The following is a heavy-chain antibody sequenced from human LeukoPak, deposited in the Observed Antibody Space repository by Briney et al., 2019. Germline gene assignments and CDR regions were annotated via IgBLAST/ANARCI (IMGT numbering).Heavy chain of an antibody. V-gene: IGHV3-23*01. CDR1: GFTFSTYA. Sequence: GGSLRLSCADSGFTFSTYAMSWVRQAPGQGLEWVSAISGSGGSTYYADSVKGRFTISRDNSKNTLYLQMNSLRAEDTAVYYCAVLAALYYFVYWGQGTLVTVSS. J-gene: IGHJ4*02. D-gene: IGHD2-15*01. CDR3: AVLAALYYFVY. CDR2: ISGSGGST.